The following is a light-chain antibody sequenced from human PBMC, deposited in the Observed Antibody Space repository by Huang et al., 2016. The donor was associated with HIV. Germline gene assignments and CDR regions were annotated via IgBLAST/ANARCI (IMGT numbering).Light chain of an antibody. CDR1: QSISNN. J-gene: IGKJ2*01. Sequence: EIVMTQSPATLSVSPGERATLSCRASQSISNNLAWYQQKPAQPPRLLIYGASTSATDIPARFSGSASGTEFTLTIISLQSEDFAIYYCQQYNNWPPYTFGQGTNLELK. V-gene: IGKV3-15*01. CDR3: QQYNNWPPYT. CDR2: GAS.